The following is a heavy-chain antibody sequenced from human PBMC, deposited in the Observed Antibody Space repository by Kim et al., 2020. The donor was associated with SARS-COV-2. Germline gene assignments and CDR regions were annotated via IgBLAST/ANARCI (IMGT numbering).Heavy chain of an antibody. J-gene: IGHJ4*02. CDR3: AGGYSSSWYSPVWY. Sequence: TPSLKSRVTISVDTSKNQFSLKLSSVTAADTAVYYCAGGYSSSWYSPVWYWGQGTLVTVSS. V-gene: IGHV4-59*09. D-gene: IGHD6-13*01.